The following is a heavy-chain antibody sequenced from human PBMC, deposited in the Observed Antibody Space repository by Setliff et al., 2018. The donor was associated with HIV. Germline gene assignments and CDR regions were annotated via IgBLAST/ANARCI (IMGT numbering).Heavy chain of an antibody. CDR2: INPEGGGT. J-gene: IGHJ6*03. CDR3: ARAVSTLIRGVTLNHFYYMVV. CDR1: GYIFRNHY. D-gene: IGHD3-10*01. Sequence: ASVKVSCKASGYIFRNHYIHWVRQAPGKGLEWMAMINPEGGGTTNAQKFQGRITLASDTSTNTVYMELSRLTHEDTAIYFCARAVSTLIRGVTLNHFYYMVVWGTGTTVTVS. V-gene: IGHV1-46*01.